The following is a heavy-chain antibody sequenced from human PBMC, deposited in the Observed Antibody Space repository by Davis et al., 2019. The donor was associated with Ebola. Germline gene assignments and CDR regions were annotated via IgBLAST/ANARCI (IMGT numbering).Heavy chain of an antibody. CDR1: GFTFSSYG. D-gene: IGHD6-13*01. CDR3: ARQEQLVRVWWFDP. CDR2: ISYDGSNK. J-gene: IGHJ5*02. Sequence: GGSLRLSCAASGFTFSSYGMHWVRQAPGKGLEWVAVISYDGSNKYYADSVKGRFTISRDNSKNTLYLQMNSLRAEDTAVYYCARQEQLVRVWWFDPWGQGTLVTVSS. V-gene: IGHV3-30*03.